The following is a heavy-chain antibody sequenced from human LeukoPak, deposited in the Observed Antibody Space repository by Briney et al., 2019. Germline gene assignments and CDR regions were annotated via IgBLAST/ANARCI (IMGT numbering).Heavy chain of an antibody. J-gene: IGHJ4*02. D-gene: IGHD4-23*01. V-gene: IGHV3-7*03. CDR2: IQQDGSNK. CDR1: EFSFKNYW. Sequence: PGGSLRLSCAASEFSFKNYWMSWVRQAPGKGLEWVANIQQDGSNKFYADSVKGRFTISRDNSKNTLYLQMNSLRAEDTAVYYCARRAGGYSHPYDYWGQGILVTVSS. CDR3: ARRAGGYSHPYDY.